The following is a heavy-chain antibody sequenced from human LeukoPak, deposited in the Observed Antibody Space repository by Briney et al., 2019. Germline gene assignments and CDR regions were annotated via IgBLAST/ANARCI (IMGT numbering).Heavy chain of an antibody. CDR1: GYTFTSYY. CDR3: ARDGETTVTTFPFDY. D-gene: IGHD4-17*01. CDR2: INPSGGST. Sequence: GSVKVSCKASGYTFTSYYMHWVRQAPGQGLEWMGIINPSGGSTSYAQKFQGRVTMTRDTSTSTVYVELSSLRSEDTAVYYCARDGETTVTTFPFDYWGQGTLVTVSS. V-gene: IGHV1-46*01. J-gene: IGHJ4*02.